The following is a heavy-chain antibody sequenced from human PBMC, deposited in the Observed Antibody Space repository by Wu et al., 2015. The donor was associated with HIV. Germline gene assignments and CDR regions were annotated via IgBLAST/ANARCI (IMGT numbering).Heavy chain of an antibody. D-gene: IGHD6-13*01. Sequence: QVQLVQSGAEMKKPGSSVKVSCKASGGTFSSYSITWVRQAPGQGLEWMGGIIPIFDTTNYAQKFQGRVTITTDESTSTAYMDLSSLRSEDTAVYYCARLLSGSWVPGYFQHWGQGTLV. CDR1: GGTFSSYS. J-gene: IGHJ1*01. V-gene: IGHV1-69*05. CDR3: ARLLSGSWVPGYFQH. CDR2: IIPIFDTT.